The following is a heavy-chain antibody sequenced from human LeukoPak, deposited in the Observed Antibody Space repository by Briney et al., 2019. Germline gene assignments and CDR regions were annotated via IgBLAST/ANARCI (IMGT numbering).Heavy chain of an antibody. CDR1: GYSFTTYG. V-gene: IGHV1-18*01. D-gene: IGHD2/OR15-2a*01. CDR2: ITAYNGNT. CDR3: ARGVSNRWADF. Sequence: GASVKVSCKTSGYSFTTYGTNWVRQAPGQGREWMGWITAYNGNTNYAHKFQGRFTMTTDTYTRTVYMELRGLKSNDTAVYYCARGVSNRWADFWGQGTLVTVSS. J-gene: IGHJ4*02.